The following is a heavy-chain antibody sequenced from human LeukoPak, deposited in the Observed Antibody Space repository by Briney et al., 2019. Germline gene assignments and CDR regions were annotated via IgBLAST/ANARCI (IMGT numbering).Heavy chain of an antibody. CDR2: ISGDSRVI. D-gene: IGHD4-11*01. Sequence: GGSLRLSCAASGFTFSSCLNWVRQAPGKGLEGVSYISGDSRVIKYADSVKGRFTISRDNAQNSLYLQMNSLRVEDTAVYYCARDCDHSFDYWGQGILVTVSS. CDR1: GFTFSSCL. J-gene: IGHJ4*02. CDR3: ARDCDHSFDY. V-gene: IGHV3-48*01.